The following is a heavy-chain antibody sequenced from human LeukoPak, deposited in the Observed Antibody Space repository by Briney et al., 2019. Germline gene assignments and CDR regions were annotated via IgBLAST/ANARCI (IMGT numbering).Heavy chain of an antibody. CDR3: ARAGLPYYYYGMDV. CDR2: ISAYNGNT. D-gene: IGHD5-18*01. J-gene: IGHJ6*02. V-gene: IGHV1-18*01. CDR1: GGTFSSYA. Sequence: ASVKVSCKASGGTFSSYAISWVRQAPGQGLEWMGWISAYNGNTNYAQKLQGRVTMTTDTSTSTAYMELRSLRSDDTAVYYCARAGLPYYYYGMDVWGQGTTATVSS.